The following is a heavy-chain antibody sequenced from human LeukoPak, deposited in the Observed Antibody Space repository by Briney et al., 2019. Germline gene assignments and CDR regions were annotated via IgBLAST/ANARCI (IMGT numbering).Heavy chain of an antibody. CDR3: ARFIVGAASDRTIDY. D-gene: IGHD1-26*01. CDR2: FYYSGNT. J-gene: IGHJ4*02. V-gene: IGHV4-39*01. CDR1: GGSISISSYY. Sequence: SETLSLTCTVSGGSISISSYYWGWIRQPPGKGLEWIGSFYYSGNTYYNPSLKSRVTISVDTSKNQFSLKMSYVTAADTALYYCARFIVGAASDRTIDYWGQGTLVTVSS.